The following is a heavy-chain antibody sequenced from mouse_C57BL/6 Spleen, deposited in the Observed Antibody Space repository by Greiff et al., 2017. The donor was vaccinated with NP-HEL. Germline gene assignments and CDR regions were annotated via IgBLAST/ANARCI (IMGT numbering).Heavy chain of an antibody. J-gene: IGHJ4*01. Sequence: QVQLQQSGAELVKPGASVKMSCKASGYTFTSYWITWVKQRPGQGLEWIGDIYPGSGSTNYNEKFKSKATLTVDTSSSTAYMQLSSLTSEDSAVYYCARAYYSNYGYAMDYWGQGTSVTVSS. CDR2: IYPGSGST. CDR3: ARAYYSNYGYAMDY. D-gene: IGHD2-5*01. CDR1: GYTFTSYW. V-gene: IGHV1-55*01.